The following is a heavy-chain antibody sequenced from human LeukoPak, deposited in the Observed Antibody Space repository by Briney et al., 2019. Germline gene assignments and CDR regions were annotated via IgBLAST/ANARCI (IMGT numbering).Heavy chain of an antibody. V-gene: IGHV4-4*09. J-gene: IGHJ4*02. D-gene: IGHD1-26*01. CDR2: ILTSGST. Sequence: SETLSLTCTVSGGSTSSDHWSWVRQPPGKGLEWIGYILTSGSTNYNPSLKSRVSISVDTSKNQFSLKLSSVTAEDTAVYYCARVRVSGSYLYYFDNWGQGTLVTVSS. CDR3: ARVRVSGSYLYYFDN. CDR1: GGSTSSDH.